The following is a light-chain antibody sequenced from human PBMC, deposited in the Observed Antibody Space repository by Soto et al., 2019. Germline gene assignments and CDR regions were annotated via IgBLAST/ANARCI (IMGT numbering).Light chain of an antibody. V-gene: IGLV2-14*03. CDR3: SSYISTSTPYV. CDR1: SSDIGSYNY. Sequence: QSALTQPASVSGSPGQSITISCTGTSSDIGSYNYVSWYQQHPGKAPKLIIYDVTNRPAGISSRFSASKSGDTASLTISVLQADVEADYSRSSYISTSTPYVFGTGTKVTVL. J-gene: IGLJ1*01. CDR2: DVT.